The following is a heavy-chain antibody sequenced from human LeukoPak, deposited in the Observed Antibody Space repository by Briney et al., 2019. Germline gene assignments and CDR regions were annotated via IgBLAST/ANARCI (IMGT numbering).Heavy chain of an antibody. CDR2: ISGSGGST. CDR3: AKIPYDYIWGSYRYRDDAFDI. CDR1: GFTFSSYA. V-gene: IGHV3-23*01. Sequence: PGGSLRLSCAASGFTFSSYAMSWVRQAPGKGLEWVSAISGSGGSTYYADSVKGRFTISRDNSKNTLYLQINSLRAEDTAVYYCAKIPYDYIWGSYRYRDDAFDIWGQGTMVTVSS. D-gene: IGHD3-16*02. J-gene: IGHJ3*02.